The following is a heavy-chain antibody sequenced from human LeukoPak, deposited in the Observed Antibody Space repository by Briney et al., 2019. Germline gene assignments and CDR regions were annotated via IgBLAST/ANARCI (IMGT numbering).Heavy chain of an antibody. CDR3: ARLDGGRLVTKGWFDY. J-gene: IGHJ4*02. V-gene: IGHV4-39*01. D-gene: IGHD3-9*01. CDR1: GGSITSSSYY. CDR2: IYYSGST. Sequence: PSETLSLTCTVSGGSITSSSYYWGWIRQPPGKGLEWIGSIYYSGSTYYNPSLKSRVTISVDTSKNQISLKLSSVTAADTAVYYCARLDGGRLVTKGWFDYWGQGTLVTVSS.